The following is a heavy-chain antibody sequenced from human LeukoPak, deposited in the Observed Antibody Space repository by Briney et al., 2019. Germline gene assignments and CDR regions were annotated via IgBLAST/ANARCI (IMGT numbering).Heavy chain of an antibody. CDR3: ARGSTSCDLDY. V-gene: IGHV3-74*01. CDR2: VNSDGSST. CDR1: EFTFSRYW. J-gene: IGHJ4*02. D-gene: IGHD2-2*01. Sequence: GGSLRLSCAASEFTFSRYWMHWVRQAPGKGLVWVSRVNSDGSSTTYADSVKGRFTISRDNANNTLYLEMNSLRAEDTAVYYCARGSTSCDLDYWGQGTLVTVSS.